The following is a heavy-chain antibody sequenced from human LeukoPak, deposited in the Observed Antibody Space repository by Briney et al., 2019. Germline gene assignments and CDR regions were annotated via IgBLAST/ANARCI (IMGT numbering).Heavy chain of an antibody. D-gene: IGHD3-3*01. J-gene: IGHJ6*03. V-gene: IGHV3-11*04. Sequence: GGSLRLSCAASGFTFSDYYMSWIRQAPGKGLEWVSYISSSGSTIYYADSVKGRFTISRDNAKNSLYLQMNSLRAEDTAVYYCARDGLTIFGVVHYMDVWGKGTTVTVSS. CDR1: GFTFSDYY. CDR2: ISSSGSTI. CDR3: ARDGLTIFGVVHYMDV.